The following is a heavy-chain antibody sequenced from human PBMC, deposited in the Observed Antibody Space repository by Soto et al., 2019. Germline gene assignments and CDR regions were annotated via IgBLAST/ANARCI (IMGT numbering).Heavy chain of an antibody. CDR1: GFTFSTFW. J-gene: IGHJ4*02. CDR2: IKSDGSAA. V-gene: IGHV3-74*01. CDR3: ARGAGGSWVWWLTH. D-gene: IGHD2-21*01. Sequence: EVQLVESGGGIVQPGGSLRLSCAASGFTFSTFWMHWVRQGPGKGLVCVSRIKSDGSAASYADSVKGRFTISRDNAKNTLYLHMDSLRAEDTGVYYCARGAGGSWVWWLTHWGQGTLVTVS.